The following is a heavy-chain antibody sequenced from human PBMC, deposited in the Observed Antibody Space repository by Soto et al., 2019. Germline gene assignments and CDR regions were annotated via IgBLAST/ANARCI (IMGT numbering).Heavy chain of an antibody. CDR1: GFTFSDNL. Sequence: QVQLVQSGAELKKPGASVNISCTASGFTFSDNLINWVRQVPGQGLEWMGWLNPDTGNTRYSETFQGRVTISRHPSASIAYLELSGLENEDTALYFCARDIQSGGPRANDAFEVCGQGTMITVSS. J-gene: IGHJ3*01. D-gene: IGHD6-25*01. CDR2: LNPDTGNT. CDR3: ARDIQSGGPRANDAFEV. V-gene: IGHV1-3*01.